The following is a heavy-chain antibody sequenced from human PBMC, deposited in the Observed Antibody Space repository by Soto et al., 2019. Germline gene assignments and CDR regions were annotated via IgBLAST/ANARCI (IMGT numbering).Heavy chain of an antibody. CDR1: GFTFSSCT. J-gene: IGHJ6*02. CDR2: ISPSTSHI. Sequence: EVHLVESGGGLVKPGGSLRHSCAVSGFTFSSCTMNWVRQAPGKGLEWVSSISPSTSHIYYTDSVKGRFTISRDNAKNSLFLQMNSLRAEDTAVYYCSGCSGGACHRNYGMDVWGQGTTVTVSS. CDR3: SGCSGGACHRNYGMDV. V-gene: IGHV3-21*01. D-gene: IGHD2-15*01.